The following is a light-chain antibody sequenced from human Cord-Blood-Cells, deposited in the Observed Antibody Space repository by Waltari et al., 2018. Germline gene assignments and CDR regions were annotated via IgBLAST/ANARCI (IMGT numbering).Light chain of an antibody. Sequence: QSALTQPASVSGSPGHSITISCTGTSSDVGGYNYVSWYQQHPGKAPKLMIYDVSKPPSGVSNRFSGSKSGNTASLTISGLQAEDEADYYCTSCTSSSTWVFGGGTKLTVL. J-gene: IGLJ3*02. V-gene: IGLV2-14*01. CDR1: SSDVGGYNY. CDR3: TSCTSSSTWV. CDR2: DVS.